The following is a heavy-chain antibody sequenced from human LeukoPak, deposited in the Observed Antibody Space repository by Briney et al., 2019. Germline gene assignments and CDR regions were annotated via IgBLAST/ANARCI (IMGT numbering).Heavy chain of an antibody. J-gene: IGHJ4*02. CDR1: GGSIRSGSHY. CDR2: IYYSGST. Sequence: SETLSLTCTVSGGSIRSGSHYWAWIRQPPGEGLEWIGSIYYSGSTYYNPSLENRVTISIDTSKNHFSLKLSSLSAADTSVYYCAKRDDSGGNLVDLWGQGTLVTVS. CDR3: AKRDDSGGNLVDL. V-gene: IGHV4-39*02. D-gene: IGHD3-22*01.